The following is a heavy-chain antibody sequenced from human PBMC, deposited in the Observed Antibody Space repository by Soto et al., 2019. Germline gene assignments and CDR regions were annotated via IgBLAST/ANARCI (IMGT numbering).Heavy chain of an antibody. V-gene: IGHV4-39*01. D-gene: IGHD4-17*01. CDR1: GGSISGSSYY. CDR2: AHYSGST. Sequence: SETLSLTCTVSGGSISGSSYYWGWIRQPPGKGLECIGSAHYSGSTDYNPSLKSRVTISVDTSKNQFSLELTSVTAADTAVYLCESLSGANYGDYGGGINYWGQRTMVTVSS. J-gene: IGHJ4*02. CDR3: ESLSGANYGDYGGGINY.